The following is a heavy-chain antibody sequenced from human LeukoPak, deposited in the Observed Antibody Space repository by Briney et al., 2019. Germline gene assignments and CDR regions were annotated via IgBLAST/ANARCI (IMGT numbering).Heavy chain of an antibody. V-gene: IGHV3-48*03. CDR3: AKTRYGTGNYPNFDN. CDR1: GFTFNSYE. D-gene: IGHD3-10*01. Sequence: GGSLRLSCAASGFTFNSYEMNWVRQAPGKGLEWVSHISSSGSNIYYADSVKGRFTISRDNAKNSLYLQMSSLRVEDTAVYYCAKTRYGTGNYPNFDNWGQGTLVTVSS. CDR2: ISSSGSNI. J-gene: IGHJ4*02.